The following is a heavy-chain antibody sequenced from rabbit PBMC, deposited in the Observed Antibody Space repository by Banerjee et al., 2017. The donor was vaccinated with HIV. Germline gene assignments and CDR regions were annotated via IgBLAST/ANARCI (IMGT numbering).Heavy chain of an antibody. CDR3: ARDLAGVIGWNFGL. D-gene: IGHD4-1*01. Sequence: QEQLEESGGDLVKPEGSLTLTCTASGFSFSSNYWICWVRQAPGKGLEWIACIYAGSSVSTAYASWAKGRFTISKASWTTVTLQMTSLTAADTASYFCARDLAGVIGWNFGLWGPGTLVTVS. CDR2: IYAGSSVST. J-gene: IGHJ4*01. CDR1: GFSFSSNYW. V-gene: IGHV1S45*01.